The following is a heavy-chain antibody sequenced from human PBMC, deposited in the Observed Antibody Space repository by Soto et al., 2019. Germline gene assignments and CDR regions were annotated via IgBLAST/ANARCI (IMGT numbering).Heavy chain of an antibody. CDR1: GGTFSNYA. J-gene: IGHJ4*02. CDR2: IILPFGTP. CDR3: ARGPDYEGYFDY. D-gene: IGHD4-17*01. V-gene: IGHV1-69*12. Sequence: QVRLEQSEAEVKKPGSSVKVSCKASGGTFSNYAISWVRQAPGQGLEWMGVIILPFGTPNYVQTFQGRVTITADESMTTAYMELSGLRSEDTAVYYCARGPDYEGYFDYWGRGTLVTVSS.